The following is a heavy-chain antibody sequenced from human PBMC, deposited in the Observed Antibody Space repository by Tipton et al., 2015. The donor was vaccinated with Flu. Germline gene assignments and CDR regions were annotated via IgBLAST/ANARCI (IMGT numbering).Heavy chain of an antibody. Sequence: GSLRLSCAGSGFIFSNYWISWVRLAPGKGLEWVAHIKKDGSEEFYADSVKGRFTISRDNTKNTLSLQMNGLTVEGTALYYCARESIPTGYYDYWGQGTRVIVSP. J-gene: IGHJ4*02. D-gene: IGHD2-21*01. CDR3: ARESIPTGYYDY. CDR2: IKKDGSEE. V-gene: IGHV3-7*01. CDR1: GFIFSNYW.